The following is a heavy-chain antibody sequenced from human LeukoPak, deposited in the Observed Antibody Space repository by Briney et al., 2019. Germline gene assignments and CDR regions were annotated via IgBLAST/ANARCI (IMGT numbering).Heavy chain of an antibody. V-gene: IGHV4-59*01. CDR3: ARGWASSWYYFDF. Sequence: SETLSLTCAASGGSMRNYYWSWIRQPPGKGLEWIGYTYDSGSSSYNPSLRSRVSISIDTSKNQFSLNLSSVTAADTAVYYCARGWASSWYYFDFWAQGTLVTVSS. D-gene: IGHD2-2*01. CDR1: GGSMRNYY. J-gene: IGHJ4*02. CDR2: TYDSGSS.